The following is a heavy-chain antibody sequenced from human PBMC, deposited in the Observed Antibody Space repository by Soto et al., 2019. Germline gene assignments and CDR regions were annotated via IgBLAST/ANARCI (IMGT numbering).Heavy chain of an antibody. V-gene: IGHV1-18*04. D-gene: IGHD2-15*01. J-gene: IGHJ4*02. CDR2: ISAYNGNT. CDR1: GYTFTSYG. CDR3: ARYCSAGSSYSGEVDY. Sequence: RASVKVSCKASGYTFTSYGISWVRQAPGQGLERMGWISAYNGNTNYAQKLQGRVTMTTDTSTSTAYMELRSLRSDDTAVYYCARYCSAGSSYSGEVDYWGQGTLVTVSS.